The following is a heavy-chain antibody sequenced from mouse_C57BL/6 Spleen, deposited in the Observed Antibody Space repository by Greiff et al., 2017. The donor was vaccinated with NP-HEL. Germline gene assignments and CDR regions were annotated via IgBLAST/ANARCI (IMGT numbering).Heavy chain of an antibody. D-gene: IGHD2-3*01. CDR1: GYAFRSSW. CDR2: IYPGDGDT. J-gene: IGHJ3*01. V-gene: IGHV1-82*01. CDR3: ARDDAGAY. Sequence: QVQLQQSGPELVQPGASVKISGKASGYAFRSSWMNWVKQRPGKGLEWIGRIYPGDGDTNYNGKFKGKATLTADKSSSTAYMQLSSLTSEDSAVYFCARDDAGAYWGQGTLVTVSA.